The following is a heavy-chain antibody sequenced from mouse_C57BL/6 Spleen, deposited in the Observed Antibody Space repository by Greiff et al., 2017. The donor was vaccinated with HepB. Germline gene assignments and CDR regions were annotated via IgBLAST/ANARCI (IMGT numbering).Heavy chain of an antibody. V-gene: IGHV5-6*01. CDR2: ISSGGSYT. CDR3: ARRDLGDY. J-gene: IGHJ2*01. CDR1: GFTFSSYG. Sequence: EVKLQESGGDLVKPGGSLKLSCAASGFTFSSYGMSWVRQTPDKRLEWVATISSGGSYTYYPDSVKGRFTISRDNAKNTLYLQMSSLKSEDTAMYYCARRDLGDYWGQGTTLTVSS.